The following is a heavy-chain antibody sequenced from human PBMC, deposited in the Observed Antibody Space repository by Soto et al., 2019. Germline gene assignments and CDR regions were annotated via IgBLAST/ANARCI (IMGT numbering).Heavy chain of an antibody. D-gene: IGHD2-2*01. CDR2: IYPGDSDA. J-gene: IGHJ6*02. V-gene: IGHV5-51*01. CDR1: AYSFTSYW. CDR3: ARHKGYCSSTSCYGMDV. Sequence: GESLKISCKGSAYSFTSYWIVWLRQMPGKGLEWMGTIYPGDSDARYSPSFQGQVTISADKFISTAYLQWNSLKASDTAMYFCARHKGYCSSTSCYGMDVWGQGATVTVSS.